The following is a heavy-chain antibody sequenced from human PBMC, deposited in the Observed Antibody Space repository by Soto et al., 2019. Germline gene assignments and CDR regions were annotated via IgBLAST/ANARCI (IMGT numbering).Heavy chain of an antibody. D-gene: IGHD2-21*02. Sequence: EVQLVESGGGLVQPGGSLRLSCAASGFTFSSYDMHWVRQATGKGLEWVSAIGTAGDTYYPGSVKGRFTISRENAKNSVYLQMNSLRAGDTAVYYCARAPEGDYDYYYGMDVWGQGTTVTVSS. CDR3: ARAPEGDYDYYYGMDV. CDR1: GFTFSSYD. V-gene: IGHV3-13*01. J-gene: IGHJ6*02. CDR2: IGTAGDT.